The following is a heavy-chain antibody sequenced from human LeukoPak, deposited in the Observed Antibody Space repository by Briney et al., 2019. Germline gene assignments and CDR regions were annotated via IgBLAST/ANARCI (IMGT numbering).Heavy chain of an antibody. V-gene: IGHV3-48*03. Sequence: GGSLRLSCAASGFTFSSYEMNWVRQAPGKGLEWVSYISSSGSIIYYADSVKGRFTISRDNAKKSLYLQMNSLRAEDTAVYYCARQAGPDYWGQGTLVTVSS. CDR2: ISSSGSII. CDR3: ARQAGPDY. D-gene: IGHD6-13*01. J-gene: IGHJ4*02. CDR1: GFTFSSYE.